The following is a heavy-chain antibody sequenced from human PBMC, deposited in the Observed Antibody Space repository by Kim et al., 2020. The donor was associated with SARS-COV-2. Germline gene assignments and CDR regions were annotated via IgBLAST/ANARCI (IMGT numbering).Heavy chain of an antibody. Sequence: GGSLRLSCAASGITFSNYAMSWVRQAPGKGPEWVSAISGSGGNTYYADSVKGRFTISRDNSKNTLYLQMNSLRADDTAVYYCAKWGTTRHLDPWGQGTLVTVSS. D-gene: IGHD7-27*01. V-gene: IGHV3-23*01. CDR2: ISGSGGNT. CDR3: AKWGTTRHLDP. J-gene: IGHJ5*02. CDR1: GITFSNYA.